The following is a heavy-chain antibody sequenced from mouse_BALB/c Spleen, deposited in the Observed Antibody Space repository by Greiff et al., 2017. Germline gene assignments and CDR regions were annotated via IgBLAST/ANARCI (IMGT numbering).Heavy chain of an antibody. J-gene: IGHJ4*01. V-gene: IGHV1-15*01. D-gene: IGHD2-4*01. CDR2: IDPETGGT. Sequence: QVHVKQSGAELVRPGASVTLSCKASGYTFTDYEMHWVKQTPVHGLEWIGAIDPETGGTAYNQKFKGKATLTADKSSSTAYMELRSLTSEDSAVYYCTRDDYDHYYAMDYWGQGTSVTVSS. CDR1: GYTFTDYE. CDR3: TRDDYDHYYAMDY.